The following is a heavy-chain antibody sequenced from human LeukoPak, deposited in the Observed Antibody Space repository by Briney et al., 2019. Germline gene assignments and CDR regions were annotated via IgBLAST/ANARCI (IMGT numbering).Heavy chain of an antibody. J-gene: IGHJ4*02. CDR1: GFTFSSYA. CDR2: ISYDGSNK. CDR3: ARNEHIVVVPAATPLDY. D-gene: IGHD2-2*01. V-gene: IGHV3-30-3*01. Sequence: GGSLRLSCAASGFTFSSYAMHWVRQAPGKGLEWVAVISYDGSNKYYADSVKGRFTISRDNFKNTLYLQMNSLRAEDTAVYYCARNEHIVVVPAATPLDYWGQGTLVTVSS.